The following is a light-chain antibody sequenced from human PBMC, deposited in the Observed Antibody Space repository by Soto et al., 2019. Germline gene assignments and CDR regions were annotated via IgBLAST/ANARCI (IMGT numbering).Light chain of an antibody. J-gene: IGKJ5*01. Sequence: EIVITQSPATLSVSPGERATLSCRASQSVSSNLAWYQQKPGQAPRLLIYGASTRATGIPARFSGSGSGTEFTLTISRLEPEDCAVYYCQQYGSSPTFGQGTRLEIK. CDR1: QSVSSN. V-gene: IGKV3-15*01. CDR2: GAS. CDR3: QQYGSSPT.